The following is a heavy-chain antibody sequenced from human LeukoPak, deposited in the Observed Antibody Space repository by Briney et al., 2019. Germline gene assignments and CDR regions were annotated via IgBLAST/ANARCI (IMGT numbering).Heavy chain of an antibody. CDR3: ARGGRFGEFPYYMDV. V-gene: IGHV1-18*01. Sequence: ASVKVSCKASGYTFTSYGISWVRQAPGQGLEWMGWISAYNGNTNYAQKLQGRVTMTTDTSTSTAYMELRSLRSEDTAVYYCARGGRFGEFPYYMDVWGKGTTVTVSS. CDR1: GYTFTSYG. D-gene: IGHD3-10*01. J-gene: IGHJ6*03. CDR2: ISAYNGNT.